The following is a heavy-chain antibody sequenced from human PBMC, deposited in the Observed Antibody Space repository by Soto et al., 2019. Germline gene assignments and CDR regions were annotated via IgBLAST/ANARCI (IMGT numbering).Heavy chain of an antibody. CDR2: INHSGSTNYKPSL. V-gene: IGHV4-34*09. CDR3: ARSPDY. CDR1: GGSFSGYY. Sequence: SETLSLTCAVYGGSFSGYYWSWIRQSPGKGLEWIGEINHSGSTNYKPSLNYNPSLKSRVTISIDTSKNQFSLKLSSVTAADTAVYYCARSPDYWGQGTLVTV. J-gene: IGHJ4*02.